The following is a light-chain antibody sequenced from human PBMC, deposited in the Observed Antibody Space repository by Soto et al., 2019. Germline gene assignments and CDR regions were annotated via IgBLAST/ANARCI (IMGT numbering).Light chain of an antibody. CDR3: QQYGSSLYT. CDR1: QSVSSSY. Sequence: EIVLTQSPGTLSLSRGERATLSCRTSQSVSSSYLAWYQQKPGQAPRLLIYDASSRATGIPDRFRGSGSGTDFTLTISRLEPEDFAVYYCQQYGSSLYTFGQGTKLEIK. CDR2: DAS. J-gene: IGKJ2*01. V-gene: IGKV3-20*01.